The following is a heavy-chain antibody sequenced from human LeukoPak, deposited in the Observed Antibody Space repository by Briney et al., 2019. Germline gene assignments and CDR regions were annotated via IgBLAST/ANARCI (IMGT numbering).Heavy chain of an antibody. CDR2: IYHSGST. CDR1: GGSISSSSYY. D-gene: IGHD3-16*01. V-gene: IGHV4-39*01. CDR3: ASHTTFFDY. J-gene: IGHJ4*02. Sequence: SETLSLTCTVSGGSISSSSYYWGWIRQPPGKGLEWIGSIYHSGSTYYNPSLKSRVTISVDTSKNQFSLKLSSVTAADTAVYYCASHTTFFDYWGQGTLVTVSS.